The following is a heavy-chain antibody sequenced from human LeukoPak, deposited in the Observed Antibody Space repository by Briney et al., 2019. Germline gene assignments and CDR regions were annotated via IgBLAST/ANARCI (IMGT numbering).Heavy chain of an antibody. CDR1: GFTFSRYW. Sequence: GGSLRLSCAASGFTFSRYWMSWVRQAPGKGLEWVANIKQDGSGKYYVDSVKGRFTISRDNAKNTLNLQINSLRAEDTAVYYCARGLYWFDPWGQGTLVTVSS. J-gene: IGHJ5*02. CDR3: ARGLYWFDP. CDR2: IKQDGSGK. V-gene: IGHV3-7*01.